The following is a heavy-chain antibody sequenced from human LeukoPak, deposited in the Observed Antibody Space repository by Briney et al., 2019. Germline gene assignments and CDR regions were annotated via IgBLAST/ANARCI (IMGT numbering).Heavy chain of an antibody. CDR2: IGTAGDP. D-gene: IGHD3-10*01. CDR1: GFTFSSYD. CDR3: ARGKITMVRGVINDYGMDV. J-gene: IGHJ6*04. V-gene: IGHV3-13*05. Sequence: GGSLRLSCAASGFTFSSYDMHWVRQVTGKGLEWVSAIGTAGDPYYPGPVKGRFTISRENAKNSLYLQMNSLRAGDTAVYYCARGKITMVRGVINDYGMDVWGKGTTVTVSS.